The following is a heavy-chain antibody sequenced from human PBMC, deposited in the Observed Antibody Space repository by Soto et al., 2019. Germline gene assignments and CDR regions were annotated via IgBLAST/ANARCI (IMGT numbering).Heavy chain of an antibody. CDR2: TYYSGST. Sequence: SETPALTRTVSGGSVRSGRYYWSWVRQPPGKGLEWIRYTYYSGSTNYNPPPKSRVTLSVATSKNQFSRKLSSVTAADTAVYYCARESIGDGHSFVRRGKGTLATVYS. D-gene: IGHD3-10*01. J-gene: IGHJ4*02. CDR3: ARESIGDGHSFVR. V-gene: IGHV4-61*01. CDR1: GGSVRSGRYY.